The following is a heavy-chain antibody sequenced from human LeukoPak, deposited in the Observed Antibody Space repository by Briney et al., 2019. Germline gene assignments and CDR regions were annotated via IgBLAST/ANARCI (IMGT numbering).Heavy chain of an antibody. Sequence: GESLKISCKSSGYSFTRYWIGWVRQMPGKGLEWMGIIYPGDSDTRYSPSFQGQVTISADKSISTAYLQWSSLKASDTAMYFCARRPHYSSGLWYFDYWGQGTLVTVSS. J-gene: IGHJ4*02. D-gene: IGHD6-25*01. CDR1: GYSFTRYW. CDR2: IYPGDSDT. V-gene: IGHV5-51*01. CDR3: ARRPHYSSGLWYFDY.